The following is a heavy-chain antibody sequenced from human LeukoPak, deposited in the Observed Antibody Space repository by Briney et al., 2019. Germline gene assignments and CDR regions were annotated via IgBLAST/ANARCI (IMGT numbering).Heavy chain of an antibody. CDR1: GGSISSYY. CDR3: ARDLVDYYDSSGYDDAFDI. Sequence: PSETLSLTCTVSGGSISSYYWSRIRQPPGKGLEWIGYIYYSGSTNYNPSLKSRVTISVDTSKNQFSLKLSSVTAADTAVYYCARDLVDYYDSSGYDDAFDIWGQGTMVTVSS. CDR2: IYYSGST. D-gene: IGHD3-22*01. J-gene: IGHJ3*02. V-gene: IGHV4-59*01.